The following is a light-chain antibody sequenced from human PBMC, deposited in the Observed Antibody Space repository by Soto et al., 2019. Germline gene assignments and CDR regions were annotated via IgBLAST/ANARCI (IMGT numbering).Light chain of an antibody. CDR2: EVS. Sequence: QSALTPPPSASGSPGQSVTISCTGTSSDVGGYKYVSWYQQHPGKAPKLMIFEVSKRPSGVPDRFSGSKSGNTASLTVSGLQAEDEADYYCSSYAGSNNLGVFGGGTKVTVL. V-gene: IGLV2-8*01. J-gene: IGLJ2*01. CDR3: SSYAGSNNLGV. CDR1: SSDVGGYKY.